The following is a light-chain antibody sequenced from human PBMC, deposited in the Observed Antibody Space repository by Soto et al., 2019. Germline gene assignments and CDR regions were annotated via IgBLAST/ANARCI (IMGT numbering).Light chain of an antibody. J-gene: IGLJ2*01. CDR1: SSDVGGYNY. V-gene: IGLV2-14*01. CDR3: SSYTSSSTLEAV. Sequence: QSALTQPASVSGSPGQSITISCNGTSSDVGGYNYVSWYQQHPGKAPKLMIYDVSNRPSGVSNRFSGSKSGNTASLTISGLQAEDEADYYCSSYTSSSTLEAVFGGGTKLTVL. CDR2: DVS.